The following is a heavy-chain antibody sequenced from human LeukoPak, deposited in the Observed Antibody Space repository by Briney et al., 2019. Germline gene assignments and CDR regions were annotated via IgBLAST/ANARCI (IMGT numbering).Heavy chain of an antibody. Sequence: SETLSLTCTVSGGSISSYYWSWIRQPPGKGLEWIGEINHSGSTNYNPSLKSRVTISVDTSKNQFSLKLSSVTAADTAVYYCARTRPWYYYDSRAFDIWGQGTMVTVSS. J-gene: IGHJ3*02. CDR3: ARTRPWYYYDSRAFDI. V-gene: IGHV4-34*01. D-gene: IGHD3-22*01. CDR2: INHSGST. CDR1: GGSISSYY.